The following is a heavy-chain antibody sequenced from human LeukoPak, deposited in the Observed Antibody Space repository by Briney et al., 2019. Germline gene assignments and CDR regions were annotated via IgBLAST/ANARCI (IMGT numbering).Heavy chain of an antibody. J-gene: IGHJ4*02. Sequence: SGPPLAKPTQTLTLPCTFSGFSLSSNAVGVGWIRQPPGKALEWHAVIYWNDDKRYSPSLKNRLTITKDTSKNQVVLRLTNMDPVDTATYYCAQTPVGRHSYGFNYFDSWGQGALVTVSS. CDR1: GFSLSSNAVG. CDR3: AQTPVGRHSYGFNYFDS. D-gene: IGHD3-16*01. V-gene: IGHV2-5*01. CDR2: IYWNDDK.